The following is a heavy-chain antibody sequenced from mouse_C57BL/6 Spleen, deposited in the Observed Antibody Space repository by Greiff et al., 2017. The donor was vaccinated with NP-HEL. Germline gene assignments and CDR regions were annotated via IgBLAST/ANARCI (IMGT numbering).Heavy chain of an antibody. V-gene: IGHV1-61*01. D-gene: IGHD3-3*01. CDR3: ARGDRTYYFDY. CDR2: IYPSDGET. CDR1: GYTFTSYW. J-gene: IGHJ2*01. Sequence: QVQLQQPGAELVRPGSSVKLSCKASGYTFTSYWMDWVKQRPGQGLEWIGNIYPSDGETHYNQKFKDKATLTVDKSSSTAYMQLSSLTSEDSAVYYCARGDRTYYFDYWGQGTTLTVSS.